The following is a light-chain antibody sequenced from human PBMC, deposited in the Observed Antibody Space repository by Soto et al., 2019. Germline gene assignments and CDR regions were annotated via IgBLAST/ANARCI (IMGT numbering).Light chain of an antibody. J-gene: IGKJ1*01. V-gene: IGKV3-15*01. CDR3: QQYGSPSRT. CDR2: GAS. CDR1: QSVSSN. Sequence: EIVMTQSPATLSVSPGERATLSCRASQSVSSNLAWYQQKPGQAPRLLIYGASTRAAGIPARFSGSGSGTDFTLTISSLEPEDSAVYYCQQYGSPSRTFGQGTKVDIK.